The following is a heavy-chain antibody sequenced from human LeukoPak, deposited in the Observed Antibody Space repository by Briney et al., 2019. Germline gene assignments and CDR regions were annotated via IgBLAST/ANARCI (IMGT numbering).Heavy chain of an antibody. Sequence: ASVKVSCKASGYTFTGYYMHWVRQAPGQGLEWMGWINPNSGGTNYAQKFQGRVTMTRDTSISTAYMELSRLRFDDTAVYYCARGGYGTDYGDYVRAFDIWGQGTMVTVSS. J-gene: IGHJ3*02. CDR1: GYTFTGYY. CDR3: ARGGYGTDYGDYVRAFDI. D-gene: IGHD4-17*01. V-gene: IGHV1-2*02. CDR2: INPNSGGT.